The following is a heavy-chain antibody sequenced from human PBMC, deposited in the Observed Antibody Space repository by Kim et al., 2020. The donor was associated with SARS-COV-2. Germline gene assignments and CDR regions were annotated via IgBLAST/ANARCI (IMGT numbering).Heavy chain of an antibody. D-gene: IGHD6-13*01. Sequence: SETLSLTCTVSGGSISSSSYYWGWIRQPPGKGLEWIGSIYYSGSTYYNPSLKSRVTISVDTSKNQFSLKLSSVTAADTAVYYCARHSKNIIAAAGTNAFDIWGQGTMVTVSS. CDR2: IYYSGST. CDR1: GGSISSSSYY. J-gene: IGHJ3*02. V-gene: IGHV4-39*01. CDR3: ARHSKNIIAAAGTNAFDI.